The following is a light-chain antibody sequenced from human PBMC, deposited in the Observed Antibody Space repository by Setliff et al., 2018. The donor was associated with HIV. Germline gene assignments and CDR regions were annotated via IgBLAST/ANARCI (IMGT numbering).Light chain of an antibody. CDR2: DVT. CDR3: SSITTGGASDV. V-gene: IGLV2-14*03. CDR1: SNDIGAYNR. J-gene: IGLJ1*01. Sequence: QSALTQPASVSGSPGQSITISCTGTSNDIGAYNRVSWFQQLPGKVPILMIYDVTHRPSGTSSRFSGSQSGNTASLTISGLEAEDESEYYCSSITTGGASDVFGTGTKVTV.